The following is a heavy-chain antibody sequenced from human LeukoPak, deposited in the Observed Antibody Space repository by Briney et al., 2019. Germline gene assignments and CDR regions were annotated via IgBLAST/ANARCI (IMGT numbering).Heavy chain of an antibody. D-gene: IGHD3-22*01. Sequence: GGSLRLSCAASGFIFNNYGLIWVRQAPGKGLEWVSAISNDGGGTQYADFVEGRFTISRDNSKNTLFLQMSSLRAEDTALYHCAKGSSGYFADLWGQGTLVTVSS. J-gene: IGHJ5*02. CDR3: AKGSSGYFADL. CDR2: ISNDGGGT. CDR1: GFIFNNYG. V-gene: IGHV3-23*01.